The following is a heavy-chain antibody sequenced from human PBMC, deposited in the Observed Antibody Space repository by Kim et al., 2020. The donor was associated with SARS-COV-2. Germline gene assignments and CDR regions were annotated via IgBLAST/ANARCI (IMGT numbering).Heavy chain of an antibody. CDR2: ISAYNGNT. J-gene: IGHJ5*02. CDR3: ARVPSAKWEDNWFDP. V-gene: IGHV1-18*01. Sequence: ASVMVSCKASGYTFTSYGISWVRQAPGQGLEWMGWISAYNGNTNYAQKLQGRVTMTTDTSTSTAYMELRSLRSDDTAVYYCARVPSAKWEDNWFDPWGQGTLVTVSS. CDR1: GYTFTSYG. D-gene: IGHD1-26*01.